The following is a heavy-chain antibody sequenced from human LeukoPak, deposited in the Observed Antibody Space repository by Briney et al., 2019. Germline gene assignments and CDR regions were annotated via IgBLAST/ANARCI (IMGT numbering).Heavy chain of an antibody. CDR3: ARNILFAFDI. V-gene: IGHV3-53*01. J-gene: IGHJ3*02. CDR2: IYNDGST. Sequence: GGSLRLSCAASGLTLSSSYMSWVRQAPGKGLEWVSIIYNDGSTYYADSMKGRFTISRDNSKNTLYPQVNSLRAEDTAMYYCARNILFAFDIWGQGTMVTVSS. CDR1: GLTLSSSY.